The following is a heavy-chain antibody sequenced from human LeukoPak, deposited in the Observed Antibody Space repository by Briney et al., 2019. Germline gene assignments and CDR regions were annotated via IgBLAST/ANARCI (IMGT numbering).Heavy chain of an antibody. CDR2: ISGSGGST. CDR1: GFTFSTYA. CDR3: ARGYCSGGDCPLDY. J-gene: IGHJ4*02. V-gene: IGHV3-23*01. Sequence: PGGSLRLSCAASGFTFSTYAMRWVRQAPGKGLEWVSAISGSGGSTNYADSVKGRFTISRDNSKNTLYLQMSSLRAEDTAVYYCARGYCSGGDCPLDYWGQGTLVTVSS. D-gene: IGHD2-15*01.